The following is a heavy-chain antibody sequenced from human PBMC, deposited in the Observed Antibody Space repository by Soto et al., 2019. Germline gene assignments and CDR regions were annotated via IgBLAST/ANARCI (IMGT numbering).Heavy chain of an antibody. CDR1: GGSIISYY. J-gene: IGHJ4*02. CDR3: ARHSPYCGGDCYSYDY. CDR2: IYYSGST. V-gene: IGHV4-59*08. D-gene: IGHD2-21*02. Sequence: PSETLSLTCTVSGGSIISYYWSWIRQPPGKGLEWIGYIYYSGSTNYNPSLKSRVTISVDTSKNQFSLKLSSVTAADTAVYYCARHSPYCGGDCYSYDYWGQGTLVTVSS.